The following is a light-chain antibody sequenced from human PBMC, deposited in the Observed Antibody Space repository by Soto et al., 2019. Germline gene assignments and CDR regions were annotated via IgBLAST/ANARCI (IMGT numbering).Light chain of an antibody. CDR1: QSISNS. Sequence: DIQMTQSPSSLSASVGDRVTITCRASQSISNSLNWYQQKPGKAPKLLIYAASSLQGVVPSRFSGSGSWTDFTLTISSLQPQDFATYYCQQSYSTPRTFGQGTKLEIK. J-gene: IGKJ2*01. CDR2: AAS. V-gene: IGKV1-39*01. CDR3: QQSYSTPRT.